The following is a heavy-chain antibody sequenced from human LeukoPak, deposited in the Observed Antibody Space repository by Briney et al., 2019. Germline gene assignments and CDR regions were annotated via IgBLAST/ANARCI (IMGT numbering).Heavy chain of an antibody. J-gene: IGHJ4*02. D-gene: IGHD3-10*01. CDR2: IYNSGST. Sequence: PSETLSLTCTVSGDSISSSSYYWGWIRQPPGKGLEWIGSIYNSGSTYYNPSLKSRVTISVDTSKNQFSLNLYSVTAADTAVYYCARHYYGSGSSWGQGTLVTVSS. CDR3: ARHYYGSGSS. CDR1: GDSISSSSYY. V-gene: IGHV4-39*01.